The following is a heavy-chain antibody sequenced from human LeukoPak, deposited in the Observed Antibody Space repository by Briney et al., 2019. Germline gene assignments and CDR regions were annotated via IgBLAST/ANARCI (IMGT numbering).Heavy chain of an antibody. CDR1: GYSFTTNW. CDR3: ARQITFGGVEFDP. D-gene: IGHD3-16*01. J-gene: IGHJ5*02. CDR2: IYPGDSDA. V-gene: IGHV5-51*01. Sequence: GESLKISCKGSGYSFTTNWIGWVRQMPGKGLEWMGIIYPGDSDARYGPSFQGQVTISVDKSINTAYLQWSSLKASDTAMYYCARQITFGGVEFDPWGQGTLVTVSS.